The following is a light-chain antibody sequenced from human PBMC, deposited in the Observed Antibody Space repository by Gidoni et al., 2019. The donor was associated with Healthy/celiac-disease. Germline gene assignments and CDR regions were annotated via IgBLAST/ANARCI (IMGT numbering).Light chain of an antibody. CDR3: QQYNNWPFT. CDR1: QSVSSN. J-gene: IGKJ3*01. Sequence: IVMTQSPATLSVSPGGRATLSCRASQSVSSNLAWYQQKPGQAPRLLIYGASTRATGIPARFSGSGSGTEFTLTISSLQSEDFAVYYCQQYNNWPFTFGPGTKVEIK. V-gene: IGKV3-15*01. CDR2: GAS.